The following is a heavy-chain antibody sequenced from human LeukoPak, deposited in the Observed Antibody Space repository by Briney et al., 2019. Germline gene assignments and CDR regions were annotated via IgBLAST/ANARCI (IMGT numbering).Heavy chain of an antibody. V-gene: IGHV3-21*01. CDR3: ARDSGYSSSWYLGWYFDL. Sequence: GGSLRLSCAASGFTFSSYSMNWVRQAPGKGLEWVSSISSSSSYIYYADSVKGRFTISRDNAKNSLYLQMNSLRAEDAAVYYCARDSGYSSSWYLGWYFDLWGRGTLVTVSS. D-gene: IGHD6-13*01. CDR2: ISSSSSYI. CDR1: GFTFSSYS. J-gene: IGHJ2*01.